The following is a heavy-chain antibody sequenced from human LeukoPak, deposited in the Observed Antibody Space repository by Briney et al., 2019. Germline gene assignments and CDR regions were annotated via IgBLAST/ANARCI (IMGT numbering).Heavy chain of an antibody. Sequence: SVKVSCKASGGTFSSYAISWVRQAPGQGLEWMGGIIPIFGTANYAQKFQGRVTITADESTSTAYMELSSLRSEDTAVYYCARDGGYSSGWYVFDYWGQGTLVTVSS. CDR3: ARDGGYSSGWYVFDY. J-gene: IGHJ4*02. CDR2: IIPIFGTA. V-gene: IGHV1-69*13. D-gene: IGHD6-19*01. CDR1: GGTFSSYA.